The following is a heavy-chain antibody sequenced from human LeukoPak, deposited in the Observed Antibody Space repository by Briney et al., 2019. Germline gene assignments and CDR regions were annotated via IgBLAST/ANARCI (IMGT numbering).Heavy chain of an antibody. CDR3: AKGNWRYFDY. CDR2: ISGSGGST. Sequence: RPGGSLRLSCAASGFTFSTYVMSWVRQAPGKGLEWVSAISGSGGSTYYADSVKGRFTISGDNSKNTLYLQMNSLGADDTAVYYCAKGNWRYFDYWGQGTLVTVSS. CDR1: GFTFSTYV. D-gene: IGHD1-1*01. J-gene: IGHJ4*02. V-gene: IGHV3-23*01.